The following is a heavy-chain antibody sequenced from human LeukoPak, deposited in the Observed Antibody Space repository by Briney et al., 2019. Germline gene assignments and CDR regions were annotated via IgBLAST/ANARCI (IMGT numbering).Heavy chain of an antibody. J-gene: IGHJ6*04. V-gene: IGHV4-61*01. D-gene: IGHD3-10*01. CDR3: ARNRGSSESYSYYGMDV. CDR1: GGSVNSDSHY. CDR2: IYYSGST. Sequence: SETLSLTCTVSGGSVNSDSHYWSWIRQPPGKGLEWIGYIYYSGSTNYNPSLKSRVTISLDTSKNQFSPQLISVTAADTAVYYCARNRGSSESYSYYGMDVWGKGTTVTVPS.